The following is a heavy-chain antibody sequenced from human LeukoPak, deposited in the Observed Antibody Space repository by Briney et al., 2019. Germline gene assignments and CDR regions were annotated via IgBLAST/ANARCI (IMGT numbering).Heavy chain of an antibody. Sequence: GGSLRLSCAASGFTFSSYAMSWVRQAPGKGLEWVSAISGSGGSTYYADPMKGRFTISRDNSKNTLYLQMNSLRAEDTAVYYCAKVPRYDFWSGLPFDYWGQGTLVTVSS. J-gene: IGHJ4*02. CDR3: AKVPRYDFWSGLPFDY. D-gene: IGHD3-3*01. CDR2: ISGSGGST. CDR1: GFTFSSYA. V-gene: IGHV3-23*01.